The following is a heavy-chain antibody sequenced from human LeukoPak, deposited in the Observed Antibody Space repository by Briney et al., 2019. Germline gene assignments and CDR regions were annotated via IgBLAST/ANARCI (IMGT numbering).Heavy chain of an antibody. D-gene: IGHD3-16*01. CDR1: GGSINSGGYY. CDR3: ARDGGVYY. CDR2: IYHSGST. V-gene: IGHV4-30-2*01. J-gene: IGHJ4*02. Sequence: SQTLFLTCTVSGGSINSGGYYWSWIRQPPGKGLEWIGYIYHSGSTYYNPSLKSRVTISVDRSKNQFSLKLSSVTAADTAVYYCARDGGVYYWGQGTLVTVSS.